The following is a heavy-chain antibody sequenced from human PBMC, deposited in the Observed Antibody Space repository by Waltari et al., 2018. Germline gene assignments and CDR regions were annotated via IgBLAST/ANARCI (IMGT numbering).Heavy chain of an antibody. V-gene: IGHV3-23*01. CDR3: TKRGSLYYYGMDV. CDR2: SSGGGTST. Sequence: EVQLLESGGGLVQPGGSLRLSCEASGFTFNNYAMSWVRQAPGRGREWVSASSGGGTSTFYADSVKGRFTISRDSSKNTLYLHINSLRAEDTAIYYCTKRGSLYYYGMDVWGQGTTVTVSS. J-gene: IGHJ6*02. D-gene: IGHD3-10*01. CDR1: GFTFNNYA.